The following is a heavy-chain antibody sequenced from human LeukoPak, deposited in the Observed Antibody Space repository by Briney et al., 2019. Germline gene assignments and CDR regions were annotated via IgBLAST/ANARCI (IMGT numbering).Heavy chain of an antibody. Sequence: ASVKVSCKASGYTFNNYYMNWVRQAPGQGLEWMGIISPSGGSTSYAQKFQGRVTMTRDTSTSTVYMELSSLRSEDTAVYYCARTYNWNDGYFDSWGQGTLVTVSS. V-gene: IGHV1-46*02. CDR1: GYTFNNYY. J-gene: IGHJ4*02. CDR3: ARTYNWNDGYFDS. CDR2: ISPSGGST. D-gene: IGHD1-20*01.